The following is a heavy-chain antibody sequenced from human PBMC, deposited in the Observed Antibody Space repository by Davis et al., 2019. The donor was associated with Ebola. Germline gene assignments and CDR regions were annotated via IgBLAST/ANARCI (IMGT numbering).Heavy chain of an antibody. CDR3: ARDESLQGPYSGYELPSYYYYGMDV. CDR1: GYTFTGYY. D-gene: IGHD5-12*01. Sequence: ASVKVSCKASGYTFTGYYMHWVRQAPGQGLEWMGWINPNSGGTNYAQKFQGRVTMTRDTSISTAYMELSRLRSDDTAGYYCARDESLQGPYSGYELPSYYYYGMDVWGQGTTVTVSS. CDR2: INPNSGGT. J-gene: IGHJ6*02. V-gene: IGHV1-2*02.